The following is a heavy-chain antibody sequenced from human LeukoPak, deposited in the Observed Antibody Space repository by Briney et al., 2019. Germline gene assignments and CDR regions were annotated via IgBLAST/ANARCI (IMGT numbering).Heavy chain of an antibody. CDR3: ARDGETRAIVATIEY. J-gene: IGHJ4*02. CDR1: GFTFSSYW. Sequence: GGSLRLSCAASGFTFSSYWMHWVRQAPGKGLVWVSRINSDGSSTNYADSVKGRFTISRDNARNTLYLQMNSLRVEDTAVYYCARDGETRAIVATIEYWGQGTLVTVSS. V-gene: IGHV3-74*01. CDR2: INSDGSST. D-gene: IGHD5-12*01.